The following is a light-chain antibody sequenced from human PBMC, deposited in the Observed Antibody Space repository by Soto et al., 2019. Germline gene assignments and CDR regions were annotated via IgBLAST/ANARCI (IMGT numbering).Light chain of an antibody. J-gene: IGLJ1*01. V-gene: IGLV2-14*01. Sequence: QSVLTQPASVSGSPGQSITISCTGTRSDIGTYNYVSWYQQHPGKAPRLMIYDVSNRPSGVSNRFPGSKSGNTASLTIAGLQSEDEADYYCKSYTSSTSFVFGTGTKVTVL. CDR1: RSDIGTYNY. CDR3: KSYTSSTSFV. CDR2: DVS.